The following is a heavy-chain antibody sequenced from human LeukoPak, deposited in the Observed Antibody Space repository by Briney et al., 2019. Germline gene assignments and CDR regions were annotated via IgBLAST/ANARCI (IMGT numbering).Heavy chain of an antibody. CDR1: GFTFSSYA. CDR2: ISGSGGST. V-gene: IGHV3-23*01. Sequence: PGGSLRLSCAASGFTFSSYAMSWVRQAPGKGLEWVSAISGSGGSTYYADSVKGRFTISRDSSKNTLYLQMNSLRAEDTAVYYCAKPPIAVAGTGLYFDYWGQGTLVTVSS. J-gene: IGHJ4*02. CDR3: AKPPIAVAGTGLYFDY. D-gene: IGHD6-19*01.